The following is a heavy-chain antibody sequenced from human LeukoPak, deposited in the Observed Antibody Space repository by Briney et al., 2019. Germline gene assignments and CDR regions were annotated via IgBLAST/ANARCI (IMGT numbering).Heavy chain of an antibody. CDR2: IYYSGST. CDR1: GGSISSGGYY. Sequence: KSSQTLSLTCTVSGGSISSGGYYWSWLRQHPGKGLEWIGYIYYSGSTYYNPSLKSRVTISVDTSKNQFSLKLSSVTAADTAVYYCARGPLSSDCSSTSCQRKKSWFDPWGQGTLVTVSS. V-gene: IGHV4-31*03. D-gene: IGHD2-2*01. J-gene: IGHJ5*02. CDR3: ARGPLSSDCSSTSCQRKKSWFDP.